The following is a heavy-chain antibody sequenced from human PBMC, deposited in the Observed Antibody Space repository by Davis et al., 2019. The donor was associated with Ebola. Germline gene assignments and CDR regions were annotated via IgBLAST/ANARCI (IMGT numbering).Heavy chain of an antibody. J-gene: IGHJ4*02. CDR3: ARMPFWSGYLYCFEY. CDR1: GGTFSSYT. V-gene: IGHV1-69*02. CDR2: IIPILGIA. D-gene: IGHD3-3*01. Sequence: AASVKVSCKASGGTFSSYTISWVRQAPGQGLEWMGRIIPILGIANYAQKFQGRVTITADKSTSTAYMELSSLRSDDTAVYYCARMPFWSGYLYCFEYWGQGTQVTVSS.